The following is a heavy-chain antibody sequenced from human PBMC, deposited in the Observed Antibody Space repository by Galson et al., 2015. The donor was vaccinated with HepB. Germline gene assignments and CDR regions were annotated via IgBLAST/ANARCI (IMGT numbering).Heavy chain of an antibody. CDR3: AREYCSGGACPNWLDP. CDR2: INAANGNT. V-gene: IGHV1-3*01. Sequence: SVKVSCKASGYTLMTYGMHWVRQAPGQRPEWMGWINAANGNTKYSETFQGRITITGDTFANTAYMELSSLRSEDTAVYYCAREYCSGGACPNWLDPWGQGTLVTVSS. CDR1: GYTLMTYG. D-gene: IGHD2-15*01. J-gene: IGHJ5*02.